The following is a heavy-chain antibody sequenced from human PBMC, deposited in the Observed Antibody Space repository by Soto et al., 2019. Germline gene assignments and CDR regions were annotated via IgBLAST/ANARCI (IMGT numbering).Heavy chain of an antibody. D-gene: IGHD4-17*01. Sequence: QVQLVESGGGVVQPGRSLRLSCAASGFTFSSYAMHWVRQAPGKGLEWVAVISYDGSNKYYADSVKGRITISRDNSKNTLYLQMNSLRAEDTAVYYCARDYRDYLDYWGQGTLVTVSS. V-gene: IGHV3-30-3*01. J-gene: IGHJ4*02. CDR2: ISYDGSNK. CDR3: ARDYRDYLDY. CDR1: GFTFSSYA.